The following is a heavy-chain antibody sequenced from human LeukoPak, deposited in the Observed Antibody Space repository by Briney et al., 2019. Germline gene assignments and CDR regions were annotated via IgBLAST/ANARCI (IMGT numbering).Heavy chain of an antibody. Sequence: SETLSLTCTVSGGSISSDYWSWIRQPPGQGLEWIGYIYYSGSHNHHPSHKGPVTITIDTSKNQFSLKFDSATAADTAVYYCARHNSYCSGGSFYSNWFDPWVQGTLVTVSS. CDR2: IYYSGSH. D-gene: IGHD2-15*01. J-gene: IGHJ5*02. CDR1: GGSISSDY. V-gene: IGHV4-59*08. CDR3: ARHNSYCSGGSFYSNWFDP.